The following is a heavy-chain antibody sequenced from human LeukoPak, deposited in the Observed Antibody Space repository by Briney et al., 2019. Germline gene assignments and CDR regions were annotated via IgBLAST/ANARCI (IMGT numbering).Heavy chain of an antibody. V-gene: IGHV3-48*03. D-gene: IGHD3-10*02. CDR1: GFTFSDYE. CDR3: AELGITMIGGV. J-gene: IGHJ6*04. CDR2: ISRSSSTI. Sequence: GWSLRLSCAASGFTFSDYEMNWVRQAPGKGLEWVSYISRSSSTIYYADSVKGRFTISRDNAKNSLYLQMNSLRAEDTAVYYCAELGITMIGGVWGKGTTVTISS.